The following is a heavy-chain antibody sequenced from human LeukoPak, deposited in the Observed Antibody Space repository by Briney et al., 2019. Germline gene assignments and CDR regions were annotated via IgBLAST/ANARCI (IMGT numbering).Heavy chain of an antibody. CDR1: GGSISSYY. CDR2: IYYSGST. V-gene: IGHV4-59*01. Sequence: SETLSLTCTVSGGSISSYYWSRIRQPPGKGLEWIGYIYYSGSTNYNPSLKSRVTISVDTSKNQFSLKLSSVTAADTAVYNCASRPYYHYGMDVWGQGTTVTVSS. J-gene: IGHJ6*02. CDR3: ASRPYYHYGMDV.